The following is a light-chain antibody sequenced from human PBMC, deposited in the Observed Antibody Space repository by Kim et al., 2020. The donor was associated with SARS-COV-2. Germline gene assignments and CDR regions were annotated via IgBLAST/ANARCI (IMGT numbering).Light chain of an antibody. V-gene: IGLV2-11*01. Sequence: QSALTQPRSVSGSPGQSVTISCTGTSSDVGGYNYVSWYQQHPGKAPKVMIFDVSKRPSGVPDRFSGSKSGNTASPIISGLQAEDDGDYYCCSYAGSYTHWIFGGGTQLTVL. CDR2: DVS. J-gene: IGLJ3*02. CDR3: CSYAGSYTHWI. CDR1: SSDVGGYNY.